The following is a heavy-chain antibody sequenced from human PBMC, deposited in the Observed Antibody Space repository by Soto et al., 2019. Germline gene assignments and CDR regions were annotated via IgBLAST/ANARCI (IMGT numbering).Heavy chain of an antibody. D-gene: IGHD6-19*01. Sequence: QVQLQESGPGLVKPSETLSLICTVSGGSVSSSSYYWSWIRQPPGKGLEWIVYIYYSGSTNYNPSLKGRVTISVDTSKNQFSLKLSSVTAADTAVYYCARVRSSGWYGTFGYFDYWGQGTLVTVSS. CDR1: GGSVSSSSYY. CDR2: IYYSGST. V-gene: IGHV4-61*01. CDR3: ARVRSSGWYGTFGYFDY. J-gene: IGHJ4*02.